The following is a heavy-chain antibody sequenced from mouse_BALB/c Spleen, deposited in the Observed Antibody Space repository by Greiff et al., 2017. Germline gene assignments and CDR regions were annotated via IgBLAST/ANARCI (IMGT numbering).Heavy chain of an antibody. J-gene: IGHJ3*01. V-gene: IGHV5-9-4*01. CDR2: ISSGGSYT. D-gene: IGHD2-14*01. Sequence: EVHLVESGGGLVKPGGSLKLSCAASGFTFSSYAMSWVRQSPEKRLEWVAEISSGGSYTYYPDTVTGRFTISRDNAQNTLYLEMSSLRSEDTAMYYCARDRNYRGDGFAYWGQGTLVTVSA. CDR1: GFTFSSYA. CDR3: ARDRNYRGDGFAY.